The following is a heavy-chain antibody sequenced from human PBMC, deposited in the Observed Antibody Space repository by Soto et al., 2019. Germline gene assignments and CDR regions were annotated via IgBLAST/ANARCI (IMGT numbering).Heavy chain of an antibody. J-gene: IGHJ6*03. CDR2: ISSSGSTI. D-gene: IGHD3-3*01. V-gene: IGHV3-11*01. CDR3: ARVPIFGVALYYYYMGV. Sequence: GGSLRLSCAASGFTFSDYYMSWIRQAPGKGLEWVSYISSSGSTIYYADSVKGRFTISRDNAKNSLYLQMNSLRAEDTAVYFCARVPIFGVALYYYYMGVWGKGTTVTVSS. CDR1: GFTFSDYY.